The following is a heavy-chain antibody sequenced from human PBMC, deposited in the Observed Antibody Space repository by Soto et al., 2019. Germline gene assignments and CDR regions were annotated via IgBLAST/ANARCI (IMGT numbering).Heavy chain of an antibody. Sequence: QVHLVQSGAEVKKPGASVKVSCKCSCYTFTSDGITWVRQAPGQGLEWMGWISPNDGNTDYAQKVQGRVTLTRDPSTSTAYMELRSLISDEPAVYYCARGRYGDYWGQGARVTVSS. V-gene: IGHV1-18*01. CDR1: CYTFTSDG. D-gene: IGHD1-1*01. CDR2: ISPNDGNT. CDR3: ARGRYGDY. J-gene: IGHJ4*02.